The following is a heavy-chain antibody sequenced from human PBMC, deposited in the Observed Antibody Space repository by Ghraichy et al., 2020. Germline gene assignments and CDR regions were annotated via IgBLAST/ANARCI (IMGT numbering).Heavy chain of an antibody. D-gene: IGHD3-10*01. CDR3: ARHLITMVRGVTHTLLDP. CDR1: GGSISSSSYY. J-gene: IGHJ5*02. V-gene: IGHV4-39*01. Sequence: SETLSLTCTVSGGSISSSSYYWGWIRQPPGKGLEWIGSIYYSGSTYYNPSLKSRVTISVDTSKNQFSLKLSSVTAADTAVHYCARHLITMVRGVTHTLLDPWGQGTLVTVSS. CDR2: IYYSGST.